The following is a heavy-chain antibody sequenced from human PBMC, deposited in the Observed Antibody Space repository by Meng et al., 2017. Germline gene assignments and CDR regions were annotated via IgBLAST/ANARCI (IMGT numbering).Heavy chain of an antibody. CDR1: GYTFTSYA. V-gene: IGHV7-4-1*02. D-gene: IGHD3-22*01. CDR3: ATISPRDSNGLSFDY. CDR2: INTNTGNP. J-gene: IGHJ4*02. Sequence: VHLVQSVAQWKKPAASLKVSCKASGYTFTSYAMNWLRQAPGRVLEWMGWINTNTGNPTYAQGFTGRFVFSLDTSVSTASLQISTLTAEDTAVYYCATISPRDSNGLSFDYWGQGTLVTVSS.